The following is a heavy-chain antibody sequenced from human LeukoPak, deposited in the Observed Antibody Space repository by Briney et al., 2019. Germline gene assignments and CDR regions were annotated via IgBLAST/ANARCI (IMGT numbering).Heavy chain of an antibody. V-gene: IGHV2-5*02. CDR1: GFSLSTSGVG. Sequence: SGPTLVNPTQTLTLTCTFSGFSLSTSGVGLDWIPLPPGNALEWLAVIYLDDDKRYSPSLKSRLTITKDTSNNQVVLTMTNMDPVDTGTYYCAHTERYYYAMDAWGQGTTVTVSS. CDR3: AHTERYYYAMDA. CDR2: IYLDDDK. J-gene: IGHJ6*02. D-gene: IGHD1-26*01.